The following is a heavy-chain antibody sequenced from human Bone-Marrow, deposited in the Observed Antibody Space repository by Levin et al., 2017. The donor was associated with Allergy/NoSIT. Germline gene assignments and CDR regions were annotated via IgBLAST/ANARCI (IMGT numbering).Heavy chain of an antibody. J-gene: IGHJ4*02. D-gene: IGHD5-12*01. CDR1: GYTFTSFD. CDR3: ARGELGSGYLFDY. Sequence: ASVKVSCKTSGYTFTSFDINWVRQATGQGLEWMGWMYPNSDNAGYAQPFQGRVTMTMNTSISTSSIELSSLRSDDTAIYYCARGELGSGYLFDYWGQGTLVTVSS. CDR2: MYPNSDNA. V-gene: IGHV1-8*01.